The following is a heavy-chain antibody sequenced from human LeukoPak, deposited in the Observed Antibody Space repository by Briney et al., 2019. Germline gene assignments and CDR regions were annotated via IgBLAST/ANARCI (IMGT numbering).Heavy chain of an antibody. CDR3: ARGPYYDSSGYFELAQY. Sequence: GESLKISCKGSGYSFTSYWIGWVRQMPGKGLEWMGIIYSGDYDTRYSPSFQGQVTISADKSISTAYLQWSSLKASDTAMYYCARGPYYDSSGYFELAQYWGQGTLVTVSS. CDR2: IYSGDYDT. J-gene: IGHJ4*02. CDR1: GYSFTSYW. V-gene: IGHV5-51*01. D-gene: IGHD3-22*01.